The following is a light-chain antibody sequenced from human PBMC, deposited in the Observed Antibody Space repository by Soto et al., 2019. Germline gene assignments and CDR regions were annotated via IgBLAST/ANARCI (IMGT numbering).Light chain of an antibody. J-gene: IGLJ2*01. CDR3: SSYTSSNSVV. CDR2: EVS. V-gene: IGLV2-18*02. Sequence: QSALTQPPSVSGSPGQSVTISCTGTSTDVGSYNRVSRYQQSPGTAPKLMIYEVSYRPSGVPDRFSGSKSGNTASLTISGLQAEDEADYYCSSYTSSNSVVFGGGTKLTVL. CDR1: STDVGSYNR.